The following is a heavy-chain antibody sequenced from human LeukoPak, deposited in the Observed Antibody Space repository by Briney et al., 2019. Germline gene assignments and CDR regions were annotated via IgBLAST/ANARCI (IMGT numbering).Heavy chain of an antibody. J-gene: IGHJ4*02. CDR1: GFTFTNFA. CDR2: IYSGGST. V-gene: IGHV3-53*04. CDR3: ARVLHGPIDY. Sequence: GGSLRLSCAGSGFTFTNFAMTWVRQAPGKGLEWVSVIYSGGSTYYADSVKGRFTISRHNSKNTLYLQMNSLRAEDTAVYYCARVLHGPIDYWGQGTLVTVSS.